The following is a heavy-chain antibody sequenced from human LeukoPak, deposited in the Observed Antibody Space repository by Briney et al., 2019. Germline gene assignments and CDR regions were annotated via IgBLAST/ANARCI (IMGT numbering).Heavy chain of an antibody. J-gene: IGHJ3*02. D-gene: IGHD6-13*01. Sequence: GGSLRLSCAASGFTFSDYYMSWIRQAPGKGLEWVSYISSSGTSIYYADSVKGRFTISRDNAKNSLYLQMNSLRAEDTAVYYCARVVSSSWYMAFDIWGQGTMVTVSS. V-gene: IGHV3-11*04. CDR2: ISSSGTSI. CDR1: GFTFSDYY. CDR3: ARVVSSSWYMAFDI.